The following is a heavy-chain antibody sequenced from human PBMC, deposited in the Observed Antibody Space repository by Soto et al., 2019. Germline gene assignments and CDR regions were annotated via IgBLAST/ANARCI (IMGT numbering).Heavy chain of an antibody. J-gene: IGHJ6*02. CDR2: ISGSGGST. V-gene: IGHV3-23*01. CDR1: GFTFSSYA. CDR3: AKDAIATPHYYYGLDV. D-gene: IGHD2-15*01. Sequence: EVQLLESGGGLVQPGGSLRLSCAASGFTFSSYAMSWVRQAPGKGLEWVSAISGSGGSTYYADSVKGRFTISRDNSKNTLYLQMNSLRAEDTAVYYCAKDAIATPHYYYGLDVWGQGTTVTVSS.